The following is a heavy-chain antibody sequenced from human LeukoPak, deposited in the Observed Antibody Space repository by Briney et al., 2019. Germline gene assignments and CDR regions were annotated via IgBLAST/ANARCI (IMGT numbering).Heavy chain of an antibody. D-gene: IGHD6-19*01. CDR2: IYYSGST. Sequence: KPSETLSLTCTVSGGSISSYYWSWIRQPPGKGLEWIGYIYYSGSTNYNPSLKSRVTISVDTPKNQFSLKLSSVTAADTAVYYCARWHSGGWYHKKDFDYWGQGTLVTVSS. J-gene: IGHJ4*02. CDR3: ARWHSGGWYHKKDFDY. V-gene: IGHV4-59*08. CDR1: GGSISSYY.